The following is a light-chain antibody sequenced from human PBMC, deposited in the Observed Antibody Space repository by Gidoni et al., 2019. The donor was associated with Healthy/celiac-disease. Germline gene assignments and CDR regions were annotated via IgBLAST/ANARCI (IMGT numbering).Light chain of an antibody. CDR3: QAWDSSTANVV. J-gene: IGLJ2*01. V-gene: IGLV3-1*01. CDR1: KLGDKY. CDR2: QDS. Sequence: SYELTPPPSVSVSPGQTASITCSGDKLGDKYACWYQPKPGQSPVLVIYQDSKRPSGIPERFSGSNSGNTATLTISGTQAMDEADYYCQAWDSSTANVVFGGGTKLTVL.